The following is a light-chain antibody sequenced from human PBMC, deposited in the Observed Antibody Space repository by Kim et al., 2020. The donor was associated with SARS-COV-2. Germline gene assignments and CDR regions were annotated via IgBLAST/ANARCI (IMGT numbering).Light chain of an antibody. V-gene: IGLV3-1*01. CDR2: QDN. CDR1: KLVDKY. J-gene: IGLJ2*01. Sequence: SVAPGQRASITFSGDKLVDKYVCWHQQKPGQSPVLVIYQDNKRPSGIPERFSGSNSGNTATLTISGTQAMDEADYYCQAWDSSTVVFGGGTQLTVL. CDR3: QAWDSSTVV.